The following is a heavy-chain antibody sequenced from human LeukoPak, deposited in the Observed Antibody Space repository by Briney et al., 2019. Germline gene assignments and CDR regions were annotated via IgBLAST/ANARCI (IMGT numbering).Heavy chain of an antibody. V-gene: IGHV1-2*02. CDR3: ARISGSLLAFDY. CDR2: IYPNSGGT. CDR1: GYTFTGYY. J-gene: IGHJ4*02. Sequence: ASVNVSCKASGYTFTGYYMHWVRQAPGQGLEWMGWIYPNSGGTNYAQKFQGRVTMTRDTSISTAYMELSRLRSDDTAVYYCARISGSLLAFDYWGQGTLLTVSS. D-gene: IGHD3-22*01.